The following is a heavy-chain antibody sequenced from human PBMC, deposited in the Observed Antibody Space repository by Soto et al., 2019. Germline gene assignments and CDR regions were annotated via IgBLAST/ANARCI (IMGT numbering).Heavy chain of an antibody. CDR3: ARHVESTLVATTHYFDY. CDR2: IYYSGST. D-gene: IGHD5-12*01. Sequence: SETLSLTCTVSGGSISSSSYYWGWIRQPPGKGLEWIGSIYYSGSTYYNPSLKSRVTISVDTSKNQFSLKLSSVTAADTAVYYCARHVESTLVATTHYFDYWGQGTLVTVSS. CDR1: GGSISSSSYY. J-gene: IGHJ4*02. V-gene: IGHV4-39*01.